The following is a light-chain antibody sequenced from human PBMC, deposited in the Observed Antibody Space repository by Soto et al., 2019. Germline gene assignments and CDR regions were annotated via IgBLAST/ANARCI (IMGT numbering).Light chain of an antibody. J-gene: IGLJ1*01. Sequence: QSVLTQPPSLSATPGQRVNISCSGSFSNIGDNAVNWYQQLPGAAPKLLIYLNDQRRSGVPDRFSGANSGTTAFPAISALLYEEEDDYYCAAWDDGLNALFGTGTKLTVL. CDR3: AAWDDGLNAL. CDR2: LND. V-gene: IGLV1-44*01. CDR1: FSNIGDNA.